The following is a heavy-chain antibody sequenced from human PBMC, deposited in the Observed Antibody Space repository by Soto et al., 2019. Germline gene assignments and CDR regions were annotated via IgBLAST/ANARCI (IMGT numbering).Heavy chain of an antibody. CDR1: GFTFSLYS. CDR2: ITSSSSYI. J-gene: IGHJ4*02. Sequence: LRLSCAASGFTFSLYSMIWVRQAPGKGLEWVASITSSSSYIYYEDSLKGRFTISRDNAKNSLFLQLDSLRAEDTAVYFCVRARSTDSRPDYWGQGTLVTVSS. CDR3: VRARSTDSRPDY. V-gene: IGHV3-21*01. D-gene: IGHD3-22*01.